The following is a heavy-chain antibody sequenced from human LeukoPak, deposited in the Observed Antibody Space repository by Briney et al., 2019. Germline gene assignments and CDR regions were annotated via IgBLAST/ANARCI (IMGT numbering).Heavy chain of an antibody. CDR3: ARVGGYDYPFDY. D-gene: IGHD5-12*01. Sequence: VGSLRLSCAASGFTFSDYYMSWIRQAPGKGLEWVSYISSSGSIIYYADSVKGRFTISRDNSKNTLYLQMNSLRAEDTAVYYCARVGGYDYPFDYWGQGTLVTVSS. CDR2: ISSSGSII. CDR1: GFTFSDYY. V-gene: IGHV3-11*04. J-gene: IGHJ4*02.